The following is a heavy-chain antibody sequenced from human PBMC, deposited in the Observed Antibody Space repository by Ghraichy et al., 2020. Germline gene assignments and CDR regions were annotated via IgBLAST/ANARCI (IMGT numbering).Heavy chain of an antibody. D-gene: IGHD3-22*01. CDR3: ARGLYYDSSGYYPYYFDY. V-gene: IGHV4-34*01. CDR1: GGSFSGYY. J-gene: IGHJ4*02. Sequence: SETLSLTCAVYGGSFSGYYWSWIRQPPGKGLEWIGEINHSGSTNYNPSLKSRVTISVDTSKNQFSLKLSSVTAADTAVYYCARGLYYDSSGYYPYYFDYWGQGTLVTVSS. CDR2: INHSGST.